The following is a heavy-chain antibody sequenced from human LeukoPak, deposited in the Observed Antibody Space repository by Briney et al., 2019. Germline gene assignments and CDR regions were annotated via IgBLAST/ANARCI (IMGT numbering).Heavy chain of an antibody. D-gene: IGHD4-17*01. CDR1: GFTVSSNY. J-gene: IGHJ4*02. CDR3: ARARGYGDSYYFDY. CDR2: IYSGGST. Sequence: QPGGSLRLSCAASGFTVSSNYMSWVRRAPGKGLEWVSVIYSGGSTYYADSVKGRFTISRDNSKNTLYLQMNSLRAEDTAVYYCARARGYGDSYYFDYWGQGTLVTVSS. V-gene: IGHV3-66*02.